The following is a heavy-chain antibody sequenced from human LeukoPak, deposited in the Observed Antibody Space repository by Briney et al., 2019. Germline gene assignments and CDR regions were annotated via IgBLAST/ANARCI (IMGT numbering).Heavy chain of an antibody. J-gene: IGHJ4*02. CDR2: IIPIFGTA. CDR3: ARGPRTKSSSPDY. Sequence: SVKVSCKASGGTFSSYAISWVRQAPGQGLEWMGGIIPIFGTANYAQKFQGRVTITTDESTSTAYMELSSLRSEDTAVYYCARGPRTKSSSPDYWGQGTLVTVSS. D-gene: IGHD6-13*01. V-gene: IGHV1-69*05. CDR1: GGTFSSYA.